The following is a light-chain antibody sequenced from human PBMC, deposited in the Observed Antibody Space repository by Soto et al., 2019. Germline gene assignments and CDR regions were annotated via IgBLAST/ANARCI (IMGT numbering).Light chain of an antibody. V-gene: IGLV2-14*01. CDR1: SSDVGAYNY. CDR2: EVS. CDR3: SSYESDSTYV. J-gene: IGLJ1*01. Sequence: QSVLTQPASVSGSPGQSITISCTGTSSDVGAYNYVSWYQQHPGKAPKLIIYEVSYRPSGVSNRFSGSKSGNSASLTISGLQTEDEADYYCSSYESDSTYVFGTGTKV.